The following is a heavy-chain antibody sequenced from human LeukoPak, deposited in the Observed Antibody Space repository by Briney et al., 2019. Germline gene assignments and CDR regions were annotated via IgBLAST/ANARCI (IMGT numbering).Heavy chain of an antibody. CDR2: MNPNSGNT. J-gene: IGHJ4*02. CDR1: GYTFTSYD. V-gene: IGHV1-8*03. Sequence: ASVKVSCKASGYTFTSYDINWVRQATGQGLEWMGWMNPNSGNTGHAQKFQGRVTITRNTSISTAYMELSSLRSEDTAVYYCARGRREVATEDYYFDYWGQGTLVTVSS. CDR3: ARGRREVATEDYYFDY. D-gene: IGHD5-12*01.